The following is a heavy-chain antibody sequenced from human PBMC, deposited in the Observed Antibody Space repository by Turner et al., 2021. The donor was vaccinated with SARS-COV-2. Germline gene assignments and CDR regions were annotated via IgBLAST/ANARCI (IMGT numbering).Heavy chain of an antibody. CDR1: GFTFSSYS. D-gene: IGHD2-2*01. Sequence: EVQLVESGGGLVKPGGSLSLSCAASGFTFSSYSMNWVRQAPGKGLEWFSSISSSSSYIYYADSVKGRFTISRDNAKNSLYLQMNSLRAEDTAVYYCARDCSTTTCEAWGQGTLVTVSS. CDR2: ISSSSSYI. CDR3: ARDCSTTTCEA. J-gene: IGHJ5*02. V-gene: IGHV3-21*01.